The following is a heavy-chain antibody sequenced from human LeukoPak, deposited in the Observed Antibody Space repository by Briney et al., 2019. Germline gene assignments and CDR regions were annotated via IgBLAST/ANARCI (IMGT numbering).Heavy chain of an antibody. CDR2: ISGSGGST. Sequence: PGGSLRLSCAASGFTFSSYAMSWVGQAPGKGLEWVSAISGSGGSTYYADSVKGRFTISRDNSKNTLYLQMNSLRAEDTAVYYCTTVGDTATTPGYFYYYMDVWGKGTTVTVSS. CDR1: GFTFSSYA. J-gene: IGHJ6*03. V-gene: IGHV3-23*01. CDR3: TTVGDTATTPGYFYYYMDV. D-gene: IGHD5-18*01.